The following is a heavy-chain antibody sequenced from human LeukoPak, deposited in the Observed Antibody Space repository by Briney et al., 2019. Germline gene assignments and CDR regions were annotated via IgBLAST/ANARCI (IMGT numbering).Heavy chain of an antibody. J-gene: IGHJ4*02. CDR1: GGSISSYY. Sequence: SETLSLTCTVSGGSISSYYWSWIRQPPGKGLEWIGYIYYSGSTNYNPSPKSRVTVSVDTSKNQFSLKLTSVTAADTAVYYCARRSSSPKHFDYWGQGTLVTVSS. CDR3: ARRSSSPKHFDY. D-gene: IGHD6-6*01. V-gene: IGHV4-59*08. CDR2: IYYSGST.